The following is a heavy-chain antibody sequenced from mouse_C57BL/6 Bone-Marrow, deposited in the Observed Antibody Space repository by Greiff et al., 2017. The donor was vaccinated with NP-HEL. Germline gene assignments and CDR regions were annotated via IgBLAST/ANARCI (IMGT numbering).Heavy chain of an antibody. V-gene: IGHV1-59*01. Sequence: QVQLQQPGAELVRPGTSVKLSCKASGYTFTSYWMHWVKQRPGQGLEWIGVIDPSDSYTNYNQKFKGKATLTVDTSSSTAYMQLSSLTSEDSAVYYCARELYFDVWGTGTTVTVSS. CDR2: IDPSDSYT. CDR1: GYTFTSYW. CDR3: ARELYFDV. J-gene: IGHJ1*03. D-gene: IGHD1-3*01.